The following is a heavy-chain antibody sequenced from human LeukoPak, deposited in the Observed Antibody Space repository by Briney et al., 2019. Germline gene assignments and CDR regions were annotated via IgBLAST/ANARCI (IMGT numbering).Heavy chain of an antibody. Sequence: ASVKVSCKASGYTFTSYGISWVRQAPGQGLEWMGWISAYNGNTDYAQKLQGRVTMTTDTSTSTAYMELRSLRSDDTAVYYCARGDYYYDSSTFDYWGQGTLVTVSS. D-gene: IGHD3-22*01. V-gene: IGHV1-18*01. CDR1: GYTFTSYG. J-gene: IGHJ4*02. CDR3: ARGDYYYDSSTFDY. CDR2: ISAYNGNT.